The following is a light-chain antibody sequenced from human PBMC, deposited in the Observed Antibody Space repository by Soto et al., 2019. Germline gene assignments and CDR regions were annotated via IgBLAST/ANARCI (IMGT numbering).Light chain of an antibody. CDR3: HQRSKWPQT. J-gene: IGKJ1*01. V-gene: IGKV3-11*01. CDR1: RTVDRY. Sequence: DIVLKQSPATLSLSPGDRATLSCRASRTVDRYLAWYQQKPGQAPRLLILDASKRSTGNPPRFSGSGSGTDFTLTMNSLEPEDFAIYYCHQRSKWPQTFGQGTKVEMK. CDR2: DAS.